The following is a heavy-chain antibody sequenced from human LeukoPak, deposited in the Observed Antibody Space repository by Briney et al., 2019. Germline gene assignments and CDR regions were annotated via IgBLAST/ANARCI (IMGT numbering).Heavy chain of an antibody. CDR1: GGSISSSSYY. Sequence: SETLSLTCTVSGGSISSSSYYWGWIRQPPGKGLEWIGSIYYSGSTYYNPSLKSRVTISVDTSKNQFSLKLSSVTAADTAVYYCARGGQWLVLGYWYFDLWGRGTLVTVSS. J-gene: IGHJ2*01. D-gene: IGHD6-19*01. CDR3: ARGGQWLVLGYWYFDL. V-gene: IGHV4-39*07. CDR2: IYYSGST.